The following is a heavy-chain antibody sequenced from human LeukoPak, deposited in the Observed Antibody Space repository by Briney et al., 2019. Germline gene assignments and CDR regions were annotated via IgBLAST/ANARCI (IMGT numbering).Heavy chain of an antibody. V-gene: IGHV4-39*01. J-gene: IGHJ4*02. CDR2: IYYSGST. D-gene: IGHD3-22*01. CDR3: ARHNYDSSGFLKY. CDR1: GGSFSSSSYY. Sequence: PSETLSLTCTVSGGSFSSSSYYWGXIRQPPGXGLEWIGSIYYSGSTYYNPSLKSRVTISVDTSKNQFSLKLSSVTAADTAVYFCARHNYDSSGFLKYWGQGTLVTVSS.